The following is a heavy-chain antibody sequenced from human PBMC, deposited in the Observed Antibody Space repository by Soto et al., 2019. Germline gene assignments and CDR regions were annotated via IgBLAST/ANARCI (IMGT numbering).Heavy chain of an antibody. CDR3: ATSEIVGATTHWYFDL. V-gene: IGHV3-48*02. Sequence: GGSLRLSCAASGFTFGSYSMNWVRQAPGKGLEWVSYISSSSSTIYYADSVKGRFTISRDNAKNSLYLQMNSLRDEDTAVYYCATSEIVGATTHWYFDLWGRGTLVTVSS. CDR1: GFTFGSYS. CDR2: ISSSSSTI. D-gene: IGHD1-26*01. J-gene: IGHJ2*01.